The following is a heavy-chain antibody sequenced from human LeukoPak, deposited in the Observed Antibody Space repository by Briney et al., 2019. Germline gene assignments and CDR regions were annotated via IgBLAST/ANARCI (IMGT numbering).Heavy chain of an antibody. Sequence: GGSLRLSCAASGFTFSSYIMNWVRQAPGKGLEWVSYISSSGNTIDYADSVKGRFTISRDNAKNSLYLQMVSLRAEDTAVYYCARLRGYSYGYGDYWGQGTLVTVSS. J-gene: IGHJ4*02. D-gene: IGHD5-18*01. CDR1: GFTFSSYI. CDR2: ISSSGNTI. CDR3: ARLRGYSYGYGDY. V-gene: IGHV3-48*04.